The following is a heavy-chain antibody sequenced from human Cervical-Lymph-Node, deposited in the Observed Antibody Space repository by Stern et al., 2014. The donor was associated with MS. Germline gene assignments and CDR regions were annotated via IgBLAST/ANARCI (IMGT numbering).Heavy chain of an antibody. V-gene: IGHV7-4-1*02. Sequence: VQLVESGSELKRPGASVKVSCKASGYTFTSFGINWVRQAPGQGLKWMGWISTTSGNPTYDEGFAGRVVFSLDTSASTAYLQISSLEAADTAVYYCARRPSYGHPSWFDLWGQGTLVTVSS. D-gene: IGHD3-10*01. CDR2: ISTTSGNP. CDR1: GYTFTSFG. CDR3: ARRPSYGHPSWFDL. J-gene: IGHJ5*02.